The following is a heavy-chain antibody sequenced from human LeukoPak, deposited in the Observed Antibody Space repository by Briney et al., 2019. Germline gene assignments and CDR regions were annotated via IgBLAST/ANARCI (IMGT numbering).Heavy chain of an antibody. D-gene: IGHD3-16*02. CDR3: TRHDAVPVIGHGMGV. CDR2: IYYTGIT. J-gene: IGHJ6*02. V-gene: IGHV4-59*08. Sequence: SETLSLTCTVSGGSISSYYWSWIRQPPGKGLEWIGYIYYTGITNYYPSLESRVTISVDTSKNQFSLKLNSVTAADTAVYYCTRHDAVPVIGHGMGVWGQGTTVTVSS. CDR1: GGSISSYY.